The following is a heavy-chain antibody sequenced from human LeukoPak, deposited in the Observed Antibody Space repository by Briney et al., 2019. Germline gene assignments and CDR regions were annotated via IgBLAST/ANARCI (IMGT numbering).Heavy chain of an antibody. CDR3: TSTRDIVVVPAAN. V-gene: IGHV3-73*01. J-gene: IGHJ4*02. D-gene: IGHD2-2*01. CDR2: IRSKANSYAT. CDR1: GFTFSGSA. Sequence: GGSLRLSCAASGFTFSGSAMHWVRQASGKGLEWVGRIRSKANSYATAYAASVKGRFTISRDDSKNTAYLQMNSLKTEDTAVYYCTSTRDIVVVPAANWGQGTLVTVSS.